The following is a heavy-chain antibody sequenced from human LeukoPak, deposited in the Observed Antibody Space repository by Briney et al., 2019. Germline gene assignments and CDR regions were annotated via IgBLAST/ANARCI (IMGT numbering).Heavy chain of an antibody. CDR3: ARRSGSYSGFDP. Sequence: GGSLRLSCAASGFTVSSNYMSWVRQAPGKGLEWVSVIYSGGSTYYADSVKGRFTISRDNSKNTLYLQMNSLRAEDTAVYYCARRSGSYSGFDPWGQGTMVTVSS. CDR1: GFTVSSNY. J-gene: IGHJ5*02. CDR2: IYSGGST. V-gene: IGHV3-53*01. D-gene: IGHD1-26*01.